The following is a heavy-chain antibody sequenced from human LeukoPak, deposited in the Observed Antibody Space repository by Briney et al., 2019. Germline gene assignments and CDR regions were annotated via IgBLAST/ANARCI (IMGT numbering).Heavy chain of an antibody. CDR3: AREYYYGSGYYFDY. CDR2: IYYSGST. Sequence: SETLSLTCTVSGGSISSYYWSWIRQPPGKGLEWIGYIYYSGSTYYNPSLKSRVTISVDTSKNQFSLKLSSVTAADTAVYYCAREYYYGSGYYFDYWGQGTLVTVSS. J-gene: IGHJ4*02. D-gene: IGHD3-10*01. V-gene: IGHV4-59*12. CDR1: GGSISSYY.